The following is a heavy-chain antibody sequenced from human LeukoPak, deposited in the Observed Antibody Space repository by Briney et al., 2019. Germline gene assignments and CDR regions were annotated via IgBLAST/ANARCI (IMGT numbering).Heavy chain of an antibody. J-gene: IGHJ3*02. CDR2: ISSSSSYT. D-gene: IGHD3/OR15-3a*01. V-gene: IGHV3-11*05. CDR1: GFTFSDYY. Sequence: GGSLRLSCAAPGFTFSDYYMSWIRQAPGKGLEWVSYISSSSSYTNYADSVKGRFTISRDNAKNSLYLQMNSLRAEDTAVYYCARVLGLDAFDIWGQGTMVTVSS. CDR3: ARVLGLDAFDI.